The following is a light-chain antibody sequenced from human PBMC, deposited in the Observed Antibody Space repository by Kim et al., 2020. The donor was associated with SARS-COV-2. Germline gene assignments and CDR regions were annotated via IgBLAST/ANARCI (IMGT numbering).Light chain of an antibody. CDR1: KLGDKY. CDR3: QAWDSRTYVV. CDR2: QDT. Sequence: SYELTQPPSVSVYPGQTASITCSGDKLGDKYACWYQQKPGQSPVLVIYQDTKRPSGIPERFSGSNSGNTATLTISGTQAMDEADYYCQAWDSRTYVVFGGGTQLTVL. J-gene: IGLJ2*01. V-gene: IGLV3-1*01.